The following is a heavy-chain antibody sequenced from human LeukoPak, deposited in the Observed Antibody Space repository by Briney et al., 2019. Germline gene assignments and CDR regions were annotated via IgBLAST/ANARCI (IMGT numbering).Heavy chain of an antibody. CDR3: ARDDSSGYEPFDY. CDR1: GFTFSSYE. D-gene: IGHD5-12*01. J-gene: IGHJ4*02. V-gene: IGHV3-48*03. CDR2: ISSSGSTI. Sequence: GGSLRLSRAASGFTFSSYEMNWVRQAPGKGLEWVSYISSSGSTIYYADSVKGRFTISRDNSKNTLYLQMNSLRAEDTAVYYCARDDSSGYEPFDYWGQGTLVTVSS.